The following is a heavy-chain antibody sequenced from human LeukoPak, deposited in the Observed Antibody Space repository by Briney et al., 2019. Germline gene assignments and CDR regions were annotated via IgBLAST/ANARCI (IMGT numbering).Heavy chain of an antibody. D-gene: IGHD3-16*01. CDR2: IYTGGIT. V-gene: IGHV3-53*01. CDR3: ARDQVTSGGGLDY. Sequence: GGSLRLSCAASGFSISSHFMTWVRQAPGKGLEWVSVIYTGGITHYADSVAGRFTISRDNSKSTLYLQMNSLRVEDTAVYYCARDQVTSGGGLDYWGQGTLVTVSS. CDR1: GFSISSHF. J-gene: IGHJ4*02.